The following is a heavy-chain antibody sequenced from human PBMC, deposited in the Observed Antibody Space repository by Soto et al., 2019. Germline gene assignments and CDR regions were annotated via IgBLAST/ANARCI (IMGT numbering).Heavy chain of an antibody. CDR2: IFPGDSGT. Sequence: GESLKISCKGSGYSFTSYWIGWVRQMPGKGLEWMGVIFPGDSGTRYSPSFQGHVTISVDKSISTAYLQWSSLKASDTAMYYCVSDTARTYYYYAMDVWGQGNTVTVSS. V-gene: IGHV5-51*01. D-gene: IGHD5-18*01. CDR1: GYSFTSYW. CDR3: VSDTARTYYYYAMDV. J-gene: IGHJ6*02.